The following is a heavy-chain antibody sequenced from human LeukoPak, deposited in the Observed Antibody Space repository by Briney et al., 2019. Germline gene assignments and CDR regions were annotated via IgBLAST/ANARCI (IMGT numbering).Heavy chain of an antibody. D-gene: IGHD3-16*02. V-gene: IGHV4-4*02. CDR3: ARGVITFGGVIVTSYDFDY. CDR2: IYHSGST. J-gene: IGHJ4*02. CDR1: GGSISSSNW. Sequence: SGTLSLTCAVSGGSISSSNWWSWVRQPPGKGLEWIGEIYHSGSTNYNPSLKSRVTISVDKSKNQFSLKLTSVTAADTAVYYCARGVITFGGVIVTSYDFDYWGQGTLVTVSS.